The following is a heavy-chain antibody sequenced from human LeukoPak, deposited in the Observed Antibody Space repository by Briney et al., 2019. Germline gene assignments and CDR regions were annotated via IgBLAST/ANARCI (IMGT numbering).Heavy chain of an antibody. CDR2: ISSSSSYI. J-gene: IGHJ4*02. V-gene: IGHV3-21*04. CDR3: AKGALRELTG. D-gene: IGHD1-14*01. CDR1: GFTFSSYS. Sequence: GGSLRLSCAASGFTFSSYSMNWVRQAPGKGLEWVSSISSSSSYIYYADSAKGRFTISRDNSKNTLYLQMNSLRAEDTAVYYCAKGALRELTGWGQGTLVTVSS.